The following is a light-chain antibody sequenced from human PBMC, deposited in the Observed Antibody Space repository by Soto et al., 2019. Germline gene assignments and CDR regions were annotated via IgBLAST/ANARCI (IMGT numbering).Light chain of an antibody. CDR3: QQSLSTLLT. CDR1: QSISGY. CDR2: GAS. V-gene: IGKV1-39*01. J-gene: IGKJ4*01. Sequence: DIQMTQSPSSLSASVGDRVTITCRASQSISGYLNWYQQKPGKAPKVLISGASTLHNGVPSRFSGRGFGTDFTLTISSLQPEDVATYYCQQSLSTLLTFGGGTKVEIK.